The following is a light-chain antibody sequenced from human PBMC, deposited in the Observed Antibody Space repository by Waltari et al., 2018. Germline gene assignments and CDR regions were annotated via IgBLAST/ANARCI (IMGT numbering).Light chain of an antibody. J-gene: IGKJ5*01. Sequence: EIVLTQSPGTLSLSPGERATLSCRASQSLTSGYLAWYQQEPGQAPRLPICGASRRATGIPDRFSGSGSVTDFTLTISRLEPEDSAVYYCQQYVNSPLTFGQGTRLEIK. CDR2: GAS. CDR1: QSLTSGY. V-gene: IGKV3-20*01. CDR3: QQYVNSPLT.